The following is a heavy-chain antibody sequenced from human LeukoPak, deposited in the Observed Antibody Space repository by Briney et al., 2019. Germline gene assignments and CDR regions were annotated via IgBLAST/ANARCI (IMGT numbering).Heavy chain of an antibody. CDR2: ISPTGSTT. Sequence: ASETLSLTCAVYGGSFSGYYWSWIRQPPGKGLVWVSRISPTGSTTSYADSVKGRFTVSRDNAKNTLYLQMNNLRAEDTAVYYCARGPNSNWSGLDFWGQGTLLTVSS. CDR1: GGSFSGYY. J-gene: IGHJ4*02. V-gene: IGHV3-74*01. CDR3: ARGPNSNWSGLDF. D-gene: IGHD6-6*01.